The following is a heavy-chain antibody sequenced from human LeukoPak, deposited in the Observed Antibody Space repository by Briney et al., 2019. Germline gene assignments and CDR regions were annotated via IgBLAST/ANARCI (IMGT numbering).Heavy chain of an antibody. CDR2: ISGGGSST. CDR3: AKESGQLDV. Sequence: PGGSLRLSCAASGFTFTSYAMSWVRQASGKGLEWVSVISGGGSSTYYADSVKGRFTISRDNSKNTLYLQMNGLRGEDTAVYYCAKESGQLDVWGKGTTVTVSS. V-gene: IGHV3-23*01. J-gene: IGHJ6*04. CDR1: GFTFTSYA. D-gene: IGHD3-3*01.